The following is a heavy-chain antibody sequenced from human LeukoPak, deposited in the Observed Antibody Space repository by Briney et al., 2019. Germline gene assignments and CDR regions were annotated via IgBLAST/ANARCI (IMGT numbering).Heavy chain of an antibody. CDR1: GFTVSRNY. J-gene: IGHJ4*02. Sequence: GGSLRLSCAASGFTVSRNYMSWVRQAPGKGLEWVSVIYSGGSTYYADSVKGRFTISRDNSKNTLYLQMNTLRAEDTAVYYCARAGPRSSTHQFDYWGQGTLVTVSS. CDR3: ARAGPRSSTHQFDY. CDR2: IYSGGST. V-gene: IGHV3-66*01. D-gene: IGHD6-13*01.